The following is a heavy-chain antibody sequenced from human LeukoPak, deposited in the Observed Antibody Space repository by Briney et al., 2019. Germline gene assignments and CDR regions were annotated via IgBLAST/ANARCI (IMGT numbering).Heavy chain of an antibody. Sequence: GGSLRLSCAASGFTFDDYSMHWVRQAPGKGLEWVSLISGDGGSTYYAHSVKGRFTISRDNSKNSLYLQMNSLRTEDNALYYCAKDFGYYDSSGYYSSWGQGTLVTVSS. CDR1: GFTFDDYS. J-gene: IGHJ5*02. V-gene: IGHV3-43*02. CDR2: ISGDGGST. D-gene: IGHD3-22*01. CDR3: AKDFGYYDSSGYYSS.